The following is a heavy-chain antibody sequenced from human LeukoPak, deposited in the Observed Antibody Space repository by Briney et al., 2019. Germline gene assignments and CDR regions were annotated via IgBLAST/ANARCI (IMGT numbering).Heavy chain of an antibody. V-gene: IGHV6-1*01. CDR3: PRDPYPSGSYAFDI. CDR2: TYYRSKWYN. D-gene: IGHD1-26*01. J-gene: IGHJ3*02. CDR1: GDSVSSNSAA. Sequence: PSQTLSLTCAISGDSVSSNSAAWNWIRQSPSRGLEWLGRTYYRSKWYNDHAVSVKSRITINPDTSKNQFSLQLNSVTPEDTAVYYCPRDPYPSGSYAFDIWGQGTMVTVSS.